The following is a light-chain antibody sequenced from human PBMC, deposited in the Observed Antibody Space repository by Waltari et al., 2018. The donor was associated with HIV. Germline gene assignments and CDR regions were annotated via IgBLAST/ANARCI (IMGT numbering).Light chain of an antibody. CDR1: SSDVGGHNS. CDR2: DVS. J-gene: IGLJ2*01. CDR3: SSYTANSRI. V-gene: IGLV2-14*03. Sequence: QSALTQPASVSGSLGQSITISCTGTSSDVGGHNSVSWYQQHPGKAPKLLISDVSNRPSGVSKRFSGSKSGNTASLTISGLQAEDEADYYCSSYTANSRIFGGGTRLTVL.